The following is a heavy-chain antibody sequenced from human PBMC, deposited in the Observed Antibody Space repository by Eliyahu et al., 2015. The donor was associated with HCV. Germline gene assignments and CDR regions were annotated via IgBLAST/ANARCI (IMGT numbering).Heavy chain of an antibody. CDR2: IYSGGST. D-gene: IGHD6-13*01. CDR3: ARGRLYSSSWYLNWYFDL. V-gene: IGHV3-53*01. CDR1: GFTVSSNY. Sequence: EVQLVESGGGLIQPGGSLRLSCAASGFTVSSNYMSWVRQAPGKGLEWVSVIYSGGSTYYADSVKGRFTISRDNSKNTLYLQMNSLRAEDTAVYYCARGRLYSSSWYLNWYFDLWGRGTLVTVSS. J-gene: IGHJ2*01.